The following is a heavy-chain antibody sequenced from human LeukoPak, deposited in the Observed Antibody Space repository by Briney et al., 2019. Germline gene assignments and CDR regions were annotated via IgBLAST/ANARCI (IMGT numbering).Heavy chain of an antibody. CDR3: AKDRGSTTNYFDY. CDR2: ISSSGSTI. J-gene: IGHJ4*02. CDR1: GFTFSDYY. Sequence: GGSLRLSCAASGFTFSDYYMSWIRQAPGKGLEWVSYISSSGSTIYYADSVKGRFTISRDNAKNSLYLQMNSLRGEDTAVYFCAKDRGSTTNYFDYWGQGTLVTVSS. V-gene: IGHV3-11*04. D-gene: IGHD3-16*01.